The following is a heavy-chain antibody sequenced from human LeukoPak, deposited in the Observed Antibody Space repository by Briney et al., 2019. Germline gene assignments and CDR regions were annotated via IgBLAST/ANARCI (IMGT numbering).Heavy chain of an antibody. CDR2: ISYDGSNK. Sequence: GGSLRLSCAASGFTFNTYAMHWVRQAPGKGLEWVAVISYDGSNKYYTDSVKGRFTISRDTSNNTLYLQMSSLRVDDTAVYYCAKLGWDFSNNWYYDAFDIWGQGTMVTVSS. D-gene: IGHD6-13*01. J-gene: IGHJ3*02. CDR1: GFTFNTYA. V-gene: IGHV3-30*18. CDR3: AKLGWDFSNNWYYDAFDI.